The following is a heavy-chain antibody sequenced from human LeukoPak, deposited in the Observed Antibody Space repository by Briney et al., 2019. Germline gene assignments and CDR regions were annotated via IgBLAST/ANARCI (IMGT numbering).Heavy chain of an antibody. CDR2: ISYDGSNK. J-gene: IGHJ4*02. Sequence: PGRSLRLSCAASGFTFSSYAMHWVRQAPGKGLEWVAVISYDGSNKYYADSVKGRFTISRDNSKNTLYLQMNSLRAEDTAVYYCARVLLMGYYDSSGELDYWGQGTLVTVSS. V-gene: IGHV3-30-3*01. D-gene: IGHD3-22*01. CDR3: ARVLLMGYYDSSGELDY. CDR1: GFTFSSYA.